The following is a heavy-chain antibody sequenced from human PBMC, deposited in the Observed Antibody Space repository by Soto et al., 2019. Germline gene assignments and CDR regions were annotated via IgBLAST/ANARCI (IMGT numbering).Heavy chain of an antibody. CDR2: IYYSGST. V-gene: IGHV4-59*01. J-gene: IGHJ5*02. CDR1: GGSISSYY. Sequence: PSETLSLTCTVSGGSISSYYWSWIRQPPGKGLEWIGYIYYSGSTNYNPSLKSRVTISVDTSKNQFSLKLSSVTAADTAVCYCARELERVGKLFPNWLDPWGQGTLVTVSS. CDR3: ARELERVGKLFPNWLDP. D-gene: IGHD3-10*01.